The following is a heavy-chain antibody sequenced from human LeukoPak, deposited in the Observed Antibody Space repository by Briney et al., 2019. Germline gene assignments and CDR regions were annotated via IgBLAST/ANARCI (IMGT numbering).Heavy chain of an antibody. CDR2: ISGSGGST. CDR1: GFTVSSNY. Sequence: GGSLRLSCAASGFTVSSNYMSWVRQAPGKGLEWVSAISGSGGSTYYADSVKGRFTISRDNSKNTLYLQMNSLRAEDTAVYYCAKVDGELSIFSAFDIWGQGTMVTVSS. J-gene: IGHJ3*02. V-gene: IGHV3-23*01. CDR3: AKVDGELSIFSAFDI. D-gene: IGHD3-10*01.